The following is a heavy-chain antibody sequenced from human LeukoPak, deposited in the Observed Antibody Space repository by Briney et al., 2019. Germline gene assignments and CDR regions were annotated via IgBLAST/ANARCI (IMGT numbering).Heavy chain of an antibody. J-gene: IGHJ4*02. CDR2: IYYSGST. V-gene: IGHV4-39*07. CDR3: ARDLPGVGATDY. Sequence: PSETLSLTCTVSGGSISSSSYYWGWIRQPPGKGLEWIGSIYYSGSTYYNPSLKSRVTISVDTSKNQFSLKLSSVTAADTAVYYCARDLPGVGATDYWGQGTLVTVSS. D-gene: IGHD1-26*01. CDR1: GGSISSSSYY.